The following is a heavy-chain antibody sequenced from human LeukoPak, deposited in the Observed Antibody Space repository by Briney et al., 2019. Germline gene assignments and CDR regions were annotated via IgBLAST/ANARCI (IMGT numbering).Heavy chain of an antibody. V-gene: IGHV3-30*04. CDR2: ISYDGSNK. CDR1: GFTFSSYA. Sequence: GRSLRLSCAASGFTFSSYAMHWVRQAPGKGLEWVAVISYDGSNKYYADSVKGRFTISRDNSKNTLYLQMNSLRAEDTAVYYCARVSHSSGWYSDYWGQGTLVTVSS. J-gene: IGHJ4*02. D-gene: IGHD6-19*01. CDR3: ARVSHSSGWYSDY.